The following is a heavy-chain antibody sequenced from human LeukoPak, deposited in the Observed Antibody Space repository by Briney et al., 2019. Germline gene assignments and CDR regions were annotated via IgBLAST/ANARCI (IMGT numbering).Heavy chain of an antibody. CDR3: ARAEASSGWSLYYFDY. D-gene: IGHD6-19*01. V-gene: IGHV3-21*01. CDR1: GYTFSSYS. CDR2: ISSSSSYI. J-gene: IGHJ4*02. Sequence: GGSLRLSCAASGYTFSSYSMNWVRQAPGKGLEWVLSISSSSSYIYYADSVKGRFTISRDNAKNSLYLQMNSLRAEDTAVYYCARAEASSGWSLYYFDYWGQGTLVTVSS.